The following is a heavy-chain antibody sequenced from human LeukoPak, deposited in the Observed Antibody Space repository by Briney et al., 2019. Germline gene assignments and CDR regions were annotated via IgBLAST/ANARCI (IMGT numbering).Heavy chain of an antibody. Sequence: PGGSLRLSCAASGFTFSSYSMNWVRQAPGKELEWVSSISSSSSYIYYADSVKGRFTISRDNAKNSLYLQMNSLRAEDTAVYYCARRADTADAFDIWGQGTMVTVSS. CDR2: ISSSSSYI. CDR1: GFTFSSYS. CDR3: ARRADTADAFDI. J-gene: IGHJ3*02. D-gene: IGHD5-18*01. V-gene: IGHV3-21*01.